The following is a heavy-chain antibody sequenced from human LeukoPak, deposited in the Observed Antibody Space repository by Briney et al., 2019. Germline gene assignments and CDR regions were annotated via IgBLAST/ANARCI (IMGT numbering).Heavy chain of an antibody. CDR1: GYTFTSYG. D-gene: IGHD4-17*01. Sequence: GASVKVSCKASGYTFTSYGISWVRQAPGQGLEWMGWISAYNGNTNYAQKLQGRVTITADKSTSTAYMELSSLRSEDTAVYYCARDSDDYGDPWGGYWGQGTLVTVSS. CDR2: ISAYNGNT. J-gene: IGHJ4*02. V-gene: IGHV1-18*01. CDR3: ARDSDDYGDPWGGY.